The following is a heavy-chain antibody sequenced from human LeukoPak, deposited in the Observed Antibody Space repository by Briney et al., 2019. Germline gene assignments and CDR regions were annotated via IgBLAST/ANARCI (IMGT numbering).Heavy chain of an antibody. J-gene: IGHJ6*03. V-gene: IGHV3-48*04. Sequence: AGGSLRLSCAASGFTFSSYSMNWVRQAPGQGLEWVSYISSSSSTIYYADPVKGRFTIPRDNAKNSLYLQMNSLRAEDTAVYYCARARDVVVIAYYYYMDVWGKGTTVTVSS. D-gene: IGHD2-21*01. CDR3: ARARDVVVIAYYYYMDV. CDR2: ISSSSSTI. CDR1: GFTFSSYS.